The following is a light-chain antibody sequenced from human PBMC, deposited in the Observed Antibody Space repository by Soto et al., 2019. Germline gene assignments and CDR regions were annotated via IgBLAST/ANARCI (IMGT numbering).Light chain of an antibody. Sequence: QSVLTQPPSVSGTPGQSITISCSGRSSNIGTYTLNWYQHLPGTAHKLLFSTYDQRPSGVADRFSGSKSGTSASLPISGLQSEEEADYYCSAWDDRVNGVVFGGGTKLTVL. CDR1: SSNIGTYT. CDR2: TYD. J-gene: IGLJ2*01. CDR3: SAWDDRVNGVV. V-gene: IGLV1-44*01.